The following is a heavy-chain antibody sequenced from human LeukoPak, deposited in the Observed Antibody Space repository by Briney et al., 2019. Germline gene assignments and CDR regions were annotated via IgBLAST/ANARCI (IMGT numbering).Heavy chain of an antibody. CDR2: ISAYNGNT. Sequence: GASVKVSCKASGYTFTSYGISWVRQAPGQGLEWMGWISAYNGNTNYAQKLQGRVTMTTDTSTSTAYMELRSLRSDDVAVYYCARVGTIVVVPAAKSLDYWGQGTLVTVSS. CDR1: GYTFTSYG. D-gene: IGHD2-2*01. J-gene: IGHJ4*02. CDR3: ARVGTIVVVPAAKSLDY. V-gene: IGHV1-18*03.